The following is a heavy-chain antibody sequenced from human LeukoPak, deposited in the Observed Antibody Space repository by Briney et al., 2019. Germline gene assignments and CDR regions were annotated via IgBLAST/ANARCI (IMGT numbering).Heavy chain of an antibody. Sequence: GSSVKVSCKASGGTFSSYAISWVRQAPGQGLEWMGRIIPIFGIANYAQKFQGRVMITADKSTSTAYMELSSLRSEDTAVYYCARDSFNEGIAAAGNDYWGQGTLVTVSS. V-gene: IGHV1-69*04. D-gene: IGHD6-13*01. CDR1: GGTFSSYA. J-gene: IGHJ4*02. CDR3: ARDSFNEGIAAAGNDY. CDR2: IIPIFGIA.